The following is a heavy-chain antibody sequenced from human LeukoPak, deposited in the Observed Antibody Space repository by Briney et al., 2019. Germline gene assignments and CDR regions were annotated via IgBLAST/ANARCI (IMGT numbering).Heavy chain of an antibody. CDR2: IYPDDSSI. Sequence: RGESLKISCKGSGYIFPYNWIAWVRQMPGKDLEWVGIIYPDDSSIRYSPSFQGQVTMSIDKSISTAYLQWSSLEASDTAMYYCARVHLGKLLIGDGFDVWGQGTMVTVSS. J-gene: IGHJ3*01. CDR1: GYIFPYNW. D-gene: IGHD3-10*01. V-gene: IGHV5-51*01. CDR3: ARVHLGKLLIGDGFDV.